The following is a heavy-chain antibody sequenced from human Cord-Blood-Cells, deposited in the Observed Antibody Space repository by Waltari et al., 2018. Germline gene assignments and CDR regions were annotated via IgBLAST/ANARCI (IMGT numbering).Heavy chain of an antibody. CDR2: IIPILGIA. Sequence: QVQLVQSGAEVKKPGSSVKVSCKASGGPFSRYAISWVRQAPGQGLEWMGRIIPILGIANYAQKFQGRVTITADKSTSTAYMELSSLRSEDTAVYYCARDLTGDDAFDIWGQGTMVTVSS. D-gene: IGHD7-27*01. CDR1: GGPFSRYA. CDR3: ARDLTGDDAFDI. J-gene: IGHJ3*02. V-gene: IGHV1-69*04.